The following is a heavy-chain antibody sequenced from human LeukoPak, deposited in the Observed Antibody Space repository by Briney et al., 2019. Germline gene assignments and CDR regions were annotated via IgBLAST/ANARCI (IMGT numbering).Heavy chain of an antibody. CDR1: GGSISSYC. D-gene: IGHD2-21*02. J-gene: IGHJ5*02. Sequence: SETLSLTCTVSGGSISSYCWSWIRQPPGKGLEWIGYIYNSGSTNYNPSLKSRVTISVDTSKNQFSLKLSSVTAADTAVYYCASLRAYCGGDCYLRWFDPWGEGTLVTVSS. CDR3: ASLRAYCGGDCYLRWFDP. CDR2: IYNSGST. V-gene: IGHV4-4*09.